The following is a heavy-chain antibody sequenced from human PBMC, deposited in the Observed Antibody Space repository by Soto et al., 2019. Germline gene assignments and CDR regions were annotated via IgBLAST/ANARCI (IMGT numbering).Heavy chain of an antibody. D-gene: IGHD3-3*01. J-gene: IGHJ3*02. V-gene: IGHV3-72*01. CDR3: ASSRQTDYDFWSGYSEDAFDI. CDR1: GFTFSDHY. CDR2: TRNKANSYTT. Sequence: EVQLVESGGGLVQPGGSLRLSCAASGFTFSDHYMDWVRQAPGKGLEWVGRTRNKANSYTTEYAASVKGRFTISRDDSKNSLYLQMNSLKTEDTAVYYCASSRQTDYDFWSGYSEDAFDIWGQGTMVTVSS.